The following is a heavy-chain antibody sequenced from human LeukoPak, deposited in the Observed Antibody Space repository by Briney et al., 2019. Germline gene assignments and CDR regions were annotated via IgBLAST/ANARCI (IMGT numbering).Heavy chain of an antibody. CDR1: GFTFGDYA. D-gene: IGHD6-19*01. CDR2: IRSKAYGGTT. V-gene: IGHV3-49*03. J-gene: IGHJ4*02. Sequence: GGSLRLSCTASGFTFGDYAMSWFRQAPGKGLEWVGFIRSKAYGGTTEYAGSVKGRFTISRDDSKSIAYLQMNSLKTEDTAVYYCTRDLSSSGWNIDYLGQGALVTVSS. CDR3: TRDLSSSGWNIDY.